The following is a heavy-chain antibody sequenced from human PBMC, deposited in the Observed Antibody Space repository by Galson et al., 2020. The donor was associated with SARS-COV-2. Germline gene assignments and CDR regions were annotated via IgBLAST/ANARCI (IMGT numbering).Heavy chain of an antibody. D-gene: IGHD3-22*01. CDR1: GYTFSDYF. V-gene: IGHV1-2*02. CDR3: ATTPYDYGSSGSYFVNS. Sequence: ASVKVSCKASGYTFSDYFINWVRQAPGQGLEWMGWINSKSGGTRFAQQFLGRVAMTSDTSISTAYMELKRLRSDDTAVYYCATTPYDYGSSGSYFVNSWGQGTLVTVSS. CDR2: INSKSGGT. J-gene: IGHJ4*02.